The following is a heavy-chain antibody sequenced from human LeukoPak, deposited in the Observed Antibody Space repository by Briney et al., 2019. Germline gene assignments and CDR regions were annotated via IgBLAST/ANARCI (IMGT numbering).Heavy chain of an antibody. CDR2: ISGSGGST. V-gene: IGHV3-23*01. D-gene: IGHD5-18*01. CDR3: AKGDKPVIAMVKFDY. Sequence: GGSLRLSCAASGFTFSSYSMNWVRQAPGKGLEWVSAISGSGGSTYYADSVKGRFTISRDNSKNTLYLQMNSLRAEDTAVYYCAKGDKPVIAMVKFDYWGQGTLVTVSS. CDR1: GFTFSSYS. J-gene: IGHJ4*02.